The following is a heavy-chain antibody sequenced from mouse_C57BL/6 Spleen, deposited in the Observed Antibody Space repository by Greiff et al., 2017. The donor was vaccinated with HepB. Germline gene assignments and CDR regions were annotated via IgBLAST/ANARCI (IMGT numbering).Heavy chain of an antibody. Sequence: EVQLQQSGPELVKPGASVKISCKASGYSFTGYYMNWVKQSPEKSLEWIGEINPSTGGTTYNQKFKAKATLTVDKSSSTAYMQLKSLTSEDSAVYYCARRGVTTRAWFAYWGQGTLVTVSA. D-gene: IGHD2-2*01. CDR1: GYSFTGYY. CDR3: ARRGVTTRAWFAY. J-gene: IGHJ3*01. V-gene: IGHV1-42*01. CDR2: INPSTGGT.